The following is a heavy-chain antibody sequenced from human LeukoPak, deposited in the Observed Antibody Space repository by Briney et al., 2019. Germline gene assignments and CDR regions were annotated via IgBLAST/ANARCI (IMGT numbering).Heavy chain of an antibody. CDR3: ARTQGYCSGGSCYSHTDFDY. V-gene: IGHV1-69*06. J-gene: IGHJ4*02. Sequence: SVKVSCKASGGTFSSYAISWVRQAPGQGLEWMGGIIPIFGTANYAQKFQGRVTITADKSTSTAYMELSSLRSDDTAVYYCARTQGYCSGGSCYSHTDFDYWGQGTLVTVSS. CDR2: IIPIFGTA. CDR1: GGTFSSYA. D-gene: IGHD2-15*01.